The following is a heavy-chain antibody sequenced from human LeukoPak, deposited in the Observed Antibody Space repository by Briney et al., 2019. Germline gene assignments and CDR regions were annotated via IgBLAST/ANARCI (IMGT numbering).Heavy chain of an antibody. CDR2: ISGSGVST. J-gene: IGHJ1*01. D-gene: IGHD4-11*01. V-gene: IGHV3-23*01. CDR1: GFTFSSYA. CDR3: AKEAYSNYVYFHR. Sequence: GGSLRLSCAASGFTFSSYAMSWVRQAPGKGLEWVSAISGSGVSTYYADSVKGRFTISRDNSKNTVFLHMNSLRAEDTAVYHCAKEAYSNYVYFHRWGQGTLVTVSS.